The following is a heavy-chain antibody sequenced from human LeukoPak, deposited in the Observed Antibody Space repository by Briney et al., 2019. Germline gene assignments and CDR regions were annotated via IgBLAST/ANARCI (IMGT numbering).Heavy chain of an antibody. CDR3: AREVVTAMVSVYGMDV. D-gene: IGHD5-18*01. J-gene: IGHJ6*02. CDR2: IIPIFGTA. V-gene: IGHV1-69*01. CDR1: GGTFSSYA. Sequence: SVKVSCKASGGTFSSYAISWVRQAPGQGLEWMGGIIPIFGTANYAQKFRGRVTITADESTSTAYMELSSLRSEDTAVYYCAREVVTAMVSVYGMDVWGQGTTVTVSS.